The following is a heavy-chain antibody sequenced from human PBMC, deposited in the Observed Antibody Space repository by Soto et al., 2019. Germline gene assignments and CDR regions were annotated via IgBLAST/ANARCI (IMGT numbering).Heavy chain of an antibody. CDR2: IIPIFGTA. CDR1: GGTFSSYA. V-gene: IGHV1-69*13. D-gene: IGHD3-22*01. J-gene: IGHJ6*02. Sequence: VKVSCKASGGTFSSYAISWVRQAPGQGLEWMGGIIPIFGTANYAQKFQGRVTITADESTSTAYMELSSLRSEDTAVYYCASDSSMIVVFLFGNGMDVWGQGTTVTVSS. CDR3: ASDSSMIVVFLFGNGMDV.